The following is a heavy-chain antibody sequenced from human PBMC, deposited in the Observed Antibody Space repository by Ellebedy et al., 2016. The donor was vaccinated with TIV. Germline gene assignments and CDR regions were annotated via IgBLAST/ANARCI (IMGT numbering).Heavy chain of an antibody. J-gene: IGHJ3*02. CDR2: IISTGTTI. V-gene: IGHV3-48*04. CDR1: GFTFRNNS. D-gene: IGHD5-24*01. CDR3: ANGAYDI. Sequence: GESLKISCAASGFTFRNNSMNWVRQAPGKGLEWVSYIISTGTTIYYADFVKGRFTISRDNAKISLYLQMNSLTAEDTAVYYCANGAYDIWGQGTMVTVSS.